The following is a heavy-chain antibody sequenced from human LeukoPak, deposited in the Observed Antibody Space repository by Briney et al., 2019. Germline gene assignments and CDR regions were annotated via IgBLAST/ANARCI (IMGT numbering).Heavy chain of an antibody. CDR1: GYFFTTFH. J-gene: IGHJ3*01. CDR3: ARRGLVAGIYDLVYGFDL. D-gene: IGHD3/OR15-3a*01. Sequence: ASVKVSCKAAGYFFTTFHINWVRQAPGQGPEWMGWVNPDTGNTGFAQKFQGRVTITQNSSVTTVYMELTSLTSEDTAIYYCARRGLVAGIYDLVYGFDLWGQGTMVTVSS. V-gene: IGHV1-8*03. CDR2: VNPDTGNT.